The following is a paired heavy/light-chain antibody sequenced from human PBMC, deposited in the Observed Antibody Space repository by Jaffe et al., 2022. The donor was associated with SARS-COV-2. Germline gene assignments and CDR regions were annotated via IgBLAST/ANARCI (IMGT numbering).Heavy chain of an antibody. J-gene: IGHJ6*03. CDR2: ISAYNGDT. CDR3: GRDYGYCTSTNCLRYYLDV. V-gene: IGHV1-18*01. D-gene: IGHD2-2*01. Sequence: QVQLVQSGGEMKKPGASVKVSCKASGYTFTKYGISWVRQAPGQGLEWMGWISAYNGDTKYAQNLQGRVTMTTDTSTSTAYLELRSLRSDDTAVYYCGRDYGYCTSTNCLRYYLDVWGKGTTVTVSS. CDR1: GYTFTKYG.
Light chain of an antibody. CDR3: QQSYTTPFT. J-gene: IGKJ3*01. CDR1: QYVSTY. V-gene: IGKV1-39*01. Sequence: DIQMTQSPSSLSASVGDRVTITCRASQYVSTYLTWYQQNPGKAPKLLIYAASSLQSGVPSRFSGSGSGTDFTLTISSLQPEDFATYYCQQSYTTPFTFGPGTKVDIK. CDR2: AAS.